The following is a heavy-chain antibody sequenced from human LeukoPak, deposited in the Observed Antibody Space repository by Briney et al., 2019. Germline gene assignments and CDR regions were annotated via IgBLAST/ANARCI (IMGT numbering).Heavy chain of an antibody. CDR1: GFTVSNAW. D-gene: IGHD2-2*01. CDR2: IKSKTDGGTT. J-gene: IGHJ4*02. CDR3: TTKPLGYCSSSSCYSYFDY. V-gene: IGHV3-15*01. Sequence: PGGSLRLSCAASGFTVSNAWMSWVRQAPGKGLEWVGRIKSKTDGGTTDYAAPVKGRFTISRDDSKNTLYLQMNSLKTEDTAVYYCTTKPLGYCSSSSCYSYFDYWGQGTLVTVSS.